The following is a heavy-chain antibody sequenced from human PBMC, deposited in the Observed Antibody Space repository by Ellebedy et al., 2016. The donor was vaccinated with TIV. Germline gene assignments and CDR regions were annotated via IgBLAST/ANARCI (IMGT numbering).Heavy chain of an antibody. CDR1: GIIVSDYF. J-gene: IGHJ5*02. CDR3: ARDPGGGGDFGDNWFDP. V-gene: IGHV3-66*01. Sequence: GESLKISCEASGIIVSDYFMNWVRQAPGKGLEWVSVLYPDAKTNYTDSVNGRFIVYRNSSKNNLYLQMNSLAAEDTAVYYCARDPGGGGDFGDNWFDPWGQGTLVTVSS. D-gene: IGHD2-21*01. CDR2: LYPDAKT.